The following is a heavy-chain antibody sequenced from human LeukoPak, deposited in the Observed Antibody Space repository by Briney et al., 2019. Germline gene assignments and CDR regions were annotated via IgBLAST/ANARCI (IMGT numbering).Heavy chain of an antibody. V-gene: IGHV3-66*01. CDR2: IYSGGST. CDR1: GFTVSSNY. J-gene: IGHJ4*02. CDR3: ARSDGDYWSGRAYYFDY. D-gene: IGHD4-17*01. Sequence: GGSLRLSCAASGFTVSSNYMSWVRQAPGKGLEWVSVIYSGGSTYYADSVKGRFTISRDNPKNTLYLQMNSLRAEDTAVYYCARSDGDYWSGRAYYFDYWGQGTLVTVS.